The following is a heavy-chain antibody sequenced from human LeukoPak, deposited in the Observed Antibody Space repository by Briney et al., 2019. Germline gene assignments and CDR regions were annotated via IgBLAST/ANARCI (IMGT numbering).Heavy chain of an antibody. CDR1: GFTFSDYY. CDR3: ARRRDYLDY. V-gene: IGHV3-11*01. Sequence: GGSLRLSCAASGFTFSDYYMSWIRQAPGGGLEYISYIGSSGTTLFYADSVKGRFTISRDNAKNSLYLEMNNLRAEDTTVYYCARRRDYLDYWGQGTLVTVSS. CDR2: IGSSGTTL. J-gene: IGHJ4*02.